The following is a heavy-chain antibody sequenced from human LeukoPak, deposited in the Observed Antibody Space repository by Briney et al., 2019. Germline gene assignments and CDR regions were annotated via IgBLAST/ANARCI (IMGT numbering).Heavy chain of an antibody. J-gene: IGHJ6*03. Sequence: SETLSLTCAVYGGSFSNYYWSWIRQPPGKGLEWIGEINDSGRTNYNPSLMSRVTVSVDTSKNQFSLRLTSVTATDTAVYYCARRWNYGRNYYIDVWGDGATVSVSS. D-gene: IGHD1-7*01. CDR1: GGSFSNYY. CDR3: ARRWNYGRNYYIDV. V-gene: IGHV4-34*01. CDR2: INDSGRT.